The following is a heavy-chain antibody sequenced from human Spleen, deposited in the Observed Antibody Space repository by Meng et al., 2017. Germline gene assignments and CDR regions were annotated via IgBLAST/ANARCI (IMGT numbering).Heavy chain of an antibody. CDR1: GYTFTSYA. CDR3: ATGDYSSSWYGAY. CDR2: INAGNGNT. D-gene: IGHD6-13*01. J-gene: IGHJ4*02. Sequence: QVQLVRSGAEVKKPGASVKVSCKASGYTFTSYAMHWVRQAPGQRLEWMGWINAGNGNTKYSQKFQGRVTITRDTSASTAYMELSSLRSEDTAVYYCATGDYSSSWYGAYWGQGTLVTVSS. V-gene: IGHV1-3*01.